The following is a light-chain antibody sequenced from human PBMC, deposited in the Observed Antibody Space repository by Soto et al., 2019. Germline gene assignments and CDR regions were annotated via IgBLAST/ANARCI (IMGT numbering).Light chain of an antibody. CDR3: QQYGSSPWT. V-gene: IGKV3-20*01. CDR1: QSVSSSY. J-gene: IGKJ1*01. CDR2: GAS. Sequence: DIVLTQSPGTLSLSPGERVTLSCRASQSVSSSYLAWYQQKPGQAPRLLIYGASSRDTGIPDRFSGSGSGTGFGLTISRLEPEDFAVYYCQQYGSSPWTFGQGTKVDIK.